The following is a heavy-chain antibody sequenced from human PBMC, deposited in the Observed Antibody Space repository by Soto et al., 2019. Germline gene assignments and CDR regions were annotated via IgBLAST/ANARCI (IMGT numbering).Heavy chain of an antibody. CDR3: AKDKSGYWSGYFDL. V-gene: IGHV3-9*01. CDR1: GFTFDDYA. D-gene: IGHD2-8*02. J-gene: IGHJ2*01. Sequence: EVQLVESGGGLVQPGRSLRLSCAASGFTFDDYAMHWVRQAPGKGLEWVSGISWNSGSIGYADSVKGRFTISRDNAKNSLYLQMNSLRAEDTALYYCAKDKSGYWSGYFDLWGRGTLVTVSS. CDR2: ISWNSGSI.